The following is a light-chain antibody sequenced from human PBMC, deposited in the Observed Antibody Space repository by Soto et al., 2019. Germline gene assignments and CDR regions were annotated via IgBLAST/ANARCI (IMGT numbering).Light chain of an antibody. CDR1: SSNIGAGYD. Sequence: QSVLTQPPSVSGAPGQRVTISCTGSSSNIGAGYDVHWYQQLPGTAPKLLIYANLNRPSGVPDRFSGSKSGTSASLAITGLQAEDEGDYYCQSYDNILSASVFGGGTKVTDL. J-gene: IGLJ3*02. V-gene: IGLV1-40*01. CDR3: QSYDNILSASV. CDR2: ANL.